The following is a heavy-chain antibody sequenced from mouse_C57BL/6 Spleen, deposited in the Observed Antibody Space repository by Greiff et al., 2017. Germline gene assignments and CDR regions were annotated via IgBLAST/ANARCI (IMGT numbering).Heavy chain of an antibody. Sequence: VQLQQSGAELVKPGASVKLSCKASGYTFTGYWIDWVKQRPGNGLEWIGQIYPGDGDTNYNGKFKGKATLTADKSSSTAYMQLSSLTSDDSAVEFCARNGGDHYYAMDYWGQGTTLTVSS. CDR3: ARNGGDHYYAMDY. CDR2: IYPGDGDT. V-gene: IGHV1-80*01. D-gene: IGHD1-1*02. J-gene: IGHJ4*01. CDR1: GYTFTGYW.